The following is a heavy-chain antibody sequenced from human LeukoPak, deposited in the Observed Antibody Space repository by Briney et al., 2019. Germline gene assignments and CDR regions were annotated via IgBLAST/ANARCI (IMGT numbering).Heavy chain of an antibody. V-gene: IGHV3-30*18. D-gene: IGHD1-1*01. Sequence: GGSLRLSCAASGFTFSSYGMHWVRQAPGKGLEWVAVISYDGSNKYYADSVKGRFTISRDNSKNTLYLQMNSLRAEDTAVYYCAKDARTGTTYIDYWGQGTLVTVSS. CDR2: ISYDGSNK. CDR1: GFTFSSYG. J-gene: IGHJ4*02. CDR3: AKDARTGTTYIDY.